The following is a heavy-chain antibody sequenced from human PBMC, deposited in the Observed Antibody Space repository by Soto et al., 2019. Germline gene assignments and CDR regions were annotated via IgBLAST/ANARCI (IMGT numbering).Heavy chain of an antibody. Sequence: QVPLGQSGAEVKKPGASVKVSCKASGYTFTSYAMHWVRQAPGQRLEWMGWINAGNGNTKYSQKFQGRVTITRDTSASTAYMELSSLRSEDTAVYYCARDRGSYYYMDVWGKGTTVTVSS. V-gene: IGHV1-3*01. CDR2: INAGNGNT. J-gene: IGHJ6*03. D-gene: IGHD3-10*01. CDR3: ARDRGSYYYMDV. CDR1: GYTFTSYA.